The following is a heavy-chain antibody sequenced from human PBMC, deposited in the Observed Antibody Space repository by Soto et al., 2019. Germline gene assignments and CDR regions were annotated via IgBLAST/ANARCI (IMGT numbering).Heavy chain of an antibody. Sequence: SGPTLVNPTQTLTLTCTFSGFSLSTSGMCVSWIRQPPGKALEWLARIDWDDDKYYSTSLKTRLTISKDTSKNQVVLTMTNMDPVDTATYYCARLAYSKSKTGMDVWGQGTTVTVSS. CDR2: IDWDDDK. J-gene: IGHJ6*02. CDR1: GFSLSTSGMC. V-gene: IGHV2-70*11. CDR3: ARLAYSKSKTGMDV. D-gene: IGHD6-13*01.